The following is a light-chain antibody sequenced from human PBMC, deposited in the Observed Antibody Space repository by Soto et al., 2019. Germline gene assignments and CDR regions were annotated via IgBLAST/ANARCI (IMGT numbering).Light chain of an antibody. J-gene: IGKJ2*01. CDR2: GPS. Sequence: EIVLTQSPGTLSLSPGERATLSCRASQSVSSSYLAWYQQKPGQAPRLLIYGPSSRATGIPARFSGSGSETDFTLTISRLEPEDFAVYYCQQYGSSPYTFGQGTKLEIK. CDR1: QSVSSSY. V-gene: IGKV3-20*01. CDR3: QQYGSSPYT.